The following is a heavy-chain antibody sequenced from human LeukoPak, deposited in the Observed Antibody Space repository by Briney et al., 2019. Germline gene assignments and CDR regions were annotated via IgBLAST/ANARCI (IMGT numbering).Heavy chain of an antibody. Sequence: GGSLRLSCAASGFTFSSYSMNWVRQAPGKGLEWVSSISSSSSYIYYADSVKGRFTISRDNAKNSLYLQMNSLRAEDTGVYYCAKDGTFSGSSNYYYIDVWGKGTTVTISS. V-gene: IGHV3-21*01. D-gene: IGHD3-3*02. J-gene: IGHJ6*03. CDR2: ISSSSSYI. CDR1: GFTFSSYS. CDR3: AKDGTFSGSSNYYYIDV.